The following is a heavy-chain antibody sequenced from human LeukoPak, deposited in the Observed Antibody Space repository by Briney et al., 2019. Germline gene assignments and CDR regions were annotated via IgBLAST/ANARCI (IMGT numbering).Heavy chain of an antibody. CDR1: GFTFSSYA. CDR2: ISGSGGNT. D-gene: IGHD2-15*01. CDR3: AKPPYCSGSACSGYYFDY. Sequence: PGGSLRLSCAASGFTFSSYAMSWVRQAPGKGLEWVSAISGSGGNTYYADSVKGRFTISRDNSKNTLYLLMNSLRVEDTAVYYCAKPPYCSGSACSGYYFDYWGQGTLVTVSS. V-gene: IGHV3-23*01. J-gene: IGHJ4*02.